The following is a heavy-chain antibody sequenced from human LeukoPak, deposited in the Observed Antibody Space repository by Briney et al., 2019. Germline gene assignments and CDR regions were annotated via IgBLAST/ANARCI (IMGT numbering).Heavy chain of an antibody. CDR2: ISGSGGST. J-gene: IGHJ4*02. V-gene: IGHV3-23*01. CDR3: AKDHYSSGWYPAPFDY. D-gene: IGHD6-19*01. Sequence: PGGSLRLSCAASRFTFSSYAMSWVRQAPGKGLEWVSAISGSGGSTYYADSVKGRLTISRDNSKNTLYLQMNSLRAEDTAVYYCAKDHYSSGWYPAPFDYWGQGNLVTVSS. CDR1: RFTFSSYA.